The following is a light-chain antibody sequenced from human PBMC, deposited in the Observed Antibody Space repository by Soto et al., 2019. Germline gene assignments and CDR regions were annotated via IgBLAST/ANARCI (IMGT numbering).Light chain of an antibody. CDR1: QSISDF. CDR2: DAS. Sequence: EIVLTQSPATLSLSPGERATLSCRASQSISDFLAWYQQKPGQAPRLLIYDASKRATDIPDRFIGSGSGTGFTLTNSSLEPEDFAVYYCHQRSNWPPFTFGGGTKVEI. CDR3: HQRSNWPPFT. V-gene: IGKV3-11*01. J-gene: IGKJ4*01.